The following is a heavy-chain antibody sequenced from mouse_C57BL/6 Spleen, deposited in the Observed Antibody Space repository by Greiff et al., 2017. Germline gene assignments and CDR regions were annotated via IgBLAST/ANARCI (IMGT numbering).Heavy chain of an antibody. CDR2: IHPNSGST. J-gene: IGHJ1*03. CDR3: ANQGDWYFDV. V-gene: IGHV1-64*01. Sequence: QVQLKQPGAELVKPGASVKLSCKASGYTFTSYWMHWVKQRPGQGLEWIGMIHPNSGSTNYNEKFKSKATLTVDKSSSTAYMQLSSLTSEDSAVYYCANQGDWYFDVWGTGTTVTVSS. D-gene: IGHD3-3*01. CDR1: GYTFTSYW.